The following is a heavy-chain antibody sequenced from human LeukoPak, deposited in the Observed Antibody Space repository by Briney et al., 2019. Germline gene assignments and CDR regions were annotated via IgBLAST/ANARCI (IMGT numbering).Heavy chain of an antibody. CDR3: ARGRTTGYYYYYYMDV. CDR1: GGSFSGYY. V-gene: IGHV4-34*01. J-gene: IGHJ6*03. CDR2: INHSGST. Sequence: SETLSLTCAVYGGSFSGYYWSSIRQPPGKGLEGIGEINHSGSTHYNPSIKRRVTISVDTSKTQFSLKLSSVTAADTAVYYCARGRTTGYYYYYYMDVWGKGTTVTVSS. D-gene: IGHD2/OR15-2a*01.